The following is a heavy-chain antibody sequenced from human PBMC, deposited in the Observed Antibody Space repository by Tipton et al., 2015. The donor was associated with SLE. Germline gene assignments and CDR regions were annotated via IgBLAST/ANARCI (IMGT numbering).Heavy chain of an antibody. J-gene: IGHJ4*02. V-gene: IGHV3-21*03. D-gene: IGHD3-3*01. CDR1: GFTFSSYA. CDR3: ARDRPYYDFWSGYPFDY. Sequence: SLRLSCAASGFTFSSYALSWVRQAPGKGLEWVSVVSLSGSTTYYADSVKGRFTISRDNAKNSLYLQMNSLRAEDTAVYYCARDRPYYDFWSGYPFDYWGQGTLVTVSS. CDR2: VSLSGSTT.